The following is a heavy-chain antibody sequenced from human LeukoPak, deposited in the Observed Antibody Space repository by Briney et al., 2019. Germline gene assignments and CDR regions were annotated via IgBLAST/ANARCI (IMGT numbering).Heavy chain of an antibody. CDR3: AKELYNYGDYGAEGLDV. D-gene: IGHD4-17*01. V-gene: IGHV3-30*18. J-gene: IGHJ6*02. CDR2: ISYDGSSE. CDR1: NYG. Sequence: NYGXHWVRQAPGKGLEWVALISYDGSSEYYAGSVKGRFTISRDNSKITVYLQMNSLKAEDTAVYYCAKELYNYGDYGAEGLDVGGQGTTVTVS.